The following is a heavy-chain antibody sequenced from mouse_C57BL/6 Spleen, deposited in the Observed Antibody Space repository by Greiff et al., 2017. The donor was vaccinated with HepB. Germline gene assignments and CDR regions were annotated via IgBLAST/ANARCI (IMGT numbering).Heavy chain of an antibody. J-gene: IGHJ3*01. V-gene: IGHV14-3*01. CDR3: ATPDYGGGFAY. Sequence: VQLKESVAELVRPGASVKLSCTASGFNIKNTYMHWVKQRPEQGLEWIGRIDTANGNTKYAPKFQGKATITADTSPNTAYLQLSSLSSEDTAIYYGATPDYGGGFAYWGQGTLVTVSA. CDR1: GFNIKNTY. D-gene: IGHD2-4*01. CDR2: IDTANGNT.